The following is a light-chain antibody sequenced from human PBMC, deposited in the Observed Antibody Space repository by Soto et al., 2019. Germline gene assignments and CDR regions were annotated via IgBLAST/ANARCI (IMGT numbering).Light chain of an antibody. V-gene: IGKV3-11*01. CDR3: QQRSNWPPAIT. J-gene: IGKJ5*01. CDR2: GAS. CDR1: QSVYNN. Sequence: IGVTQSAATLSVSTGETATLSCRASQSVYNNLAWYQQRPGQAPRLLIHGASTRATGIPARFSGSGSGTDFTLTISSLEPEDFAVFYCQQRSNWPPAITFGQGTRLAIK.